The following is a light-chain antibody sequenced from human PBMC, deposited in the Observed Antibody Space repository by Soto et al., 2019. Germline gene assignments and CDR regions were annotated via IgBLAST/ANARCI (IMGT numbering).Light chain of an antibody. CDR1: ESVNSN. V-gene: IGKV3-15*01. Sequence: IVMTQSPATLSVSPGERATLSRRASESVNSNLAWYQQKPGQAPRLLIYGASTRATGIPARFSGSGSGTDFSLTISSLQPEDFAVYSCQQYDTWPPTVTFGGGTKVEIK. CDR2: GAS. CDR3: QQYDTWPPTVT. J-gene: IGKJ4*01.